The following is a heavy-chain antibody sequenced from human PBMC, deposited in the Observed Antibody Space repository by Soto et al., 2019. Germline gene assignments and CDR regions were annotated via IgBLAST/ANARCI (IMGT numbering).Heavy chain of an antibody. Sequence: QVQLVESGGALVKPGGSLRLSCAASGFTFSDYYISWVRQAPGRGLEWLAYISQSGAYTNYADSVRGRFTISRDNAKNSLYLQMNSLRAEDTAVYYCARDGGVVTFDYWGQGTLVTVSS. CDR3: ARDGGVVTFDY. D-gene: IGHD2-15*01. V-gene: IGHV3-11*05. CDR1: GFTFSDYY. CDR2: ISQSGAYT. J-gene: IGHJ4*02.